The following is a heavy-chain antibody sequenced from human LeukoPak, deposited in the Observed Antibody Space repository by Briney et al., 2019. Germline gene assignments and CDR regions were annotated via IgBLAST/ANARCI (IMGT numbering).Heavy chain of an antibody. V-gene: IGHV3-33*01. CDR3: AREVCGYYDSSGDCWFDP. CDR2: IWYDGSNK. J-gene: IGHJ5*02. D-gene: IGHD3-22*01. Sequence: TXGSLRLSCAASGFTFSSYGMHWVRQAPGKGLEWVAVIWYDGSNKYYADSVKGRFTISRDNSKNTLYLQMNSLRAEDTAVYYCAREVCGYYDSSGDCWFDPWGQGTLVTVSS. CDR1: GFTFSSYG.